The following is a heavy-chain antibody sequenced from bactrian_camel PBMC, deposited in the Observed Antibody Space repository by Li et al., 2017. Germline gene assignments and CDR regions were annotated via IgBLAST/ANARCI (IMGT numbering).Heavy chain of an antibody. CDR3: TLAVCVNAAQALVVMAGGRPEYTT. CDR2: INSGGDNT. CDR1: GFTFSTYD. V-gene: IGHV3S40*01. Sequence: VQLVESGGGLVQPGGSLRLSCVGSGFTFSTYDMSWVCQAPGKGLEWVSAINSGGDNTAYAESVKGRFTISQDNAKTTLYLQMNSLKSEDTAMYHCTLAVCVNAAQALVVMAGGRPEYTTWGRGTQVTVS. D-gene: IGHD3*01. J-gene: IGHJ6*01.